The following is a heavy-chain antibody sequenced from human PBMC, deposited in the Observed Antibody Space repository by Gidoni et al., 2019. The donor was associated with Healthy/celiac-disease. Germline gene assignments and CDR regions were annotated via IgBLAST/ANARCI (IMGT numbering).Heavy chain of an antibody. Sequence: QVQLVQSGAEVKKPGASVKGACKASGYTCTGYYMHWVRQAPGQGLEWMGRINPNSGGTNYAQKFQGRVTMTRDTSISTAYMELSRLRSDDTAVYYCASPGYSGSWYYFDYWGQGTLVTVSS. CDR3: ASPGYSGSWYYFDY. CDR1: GYTCTGYY. CDR2: INPNSGGT. D-gene: IGHD6-13*01. V-gene: IGHV1-2*06. J-gene: IGHJ4*02.